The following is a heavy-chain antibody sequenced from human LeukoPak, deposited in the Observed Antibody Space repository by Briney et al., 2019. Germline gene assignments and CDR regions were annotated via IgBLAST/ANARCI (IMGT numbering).Heavy chain of an antibody. CDR2: IIPVLGVS. CDR3: ARAPDGGAFDI. V-gene: IGHV1-69*04. CDR1: GGSFSSYV. J-gene: IGHJ3*02. D-gene: IGHD3-16*01. Sequence: SVKVSCKASGGSFSSYVITWVRQAPGQGLEWMGRIIPVLGVSNFAQKFEGRVTITADKSTNTAHMELRRLESGDTAVYYCARAPDGGAFDIWGQGTMVTVSS.